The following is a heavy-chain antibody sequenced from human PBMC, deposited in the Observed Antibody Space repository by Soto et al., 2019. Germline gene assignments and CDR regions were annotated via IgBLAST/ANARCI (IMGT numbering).Heavy chain of an antibody. CDR2: IYYSGST. CDR3: ARDVYDILTGSHYYYYGMDV. Sequence: SETLSLTCTVSGGSISSGGYYWSWIRQHPGKGLEWIGYIYYSGSTYYNPSLKSRVTISVDTSRNQFSLELSSVTAADTAVYYCARDVYDILTGSHYYYYGMDVWGQGTTVTVSS. V-gene: IGHV4-31*03. CDR1: GGSISSGGYY. J-gene: IGHJ6*02. D-gene: IGHD3-9*01.